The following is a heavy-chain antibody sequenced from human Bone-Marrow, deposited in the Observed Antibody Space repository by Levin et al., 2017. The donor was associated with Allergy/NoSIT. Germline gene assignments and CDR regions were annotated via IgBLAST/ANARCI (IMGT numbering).Heavy chain of an antibody. CDR2: MNSNTGNT. CDR1: GYTFTSHD. J-gene: IGHJ5*02. Sequence: TGGSLRLSCKASGYTFTSHDINWVRQATGQGFEWMGWMNSNTGNTGYAQKFQGRVTMTRDTSISTAYMELSSLNSEDTAIYYCARGAGISGRDWFDPWGQGTLVTVSS. CDR3: ARGAGISGRDWFDP. D-gene: IGHD2-15*01. V-gene: IGHV1-8*01.